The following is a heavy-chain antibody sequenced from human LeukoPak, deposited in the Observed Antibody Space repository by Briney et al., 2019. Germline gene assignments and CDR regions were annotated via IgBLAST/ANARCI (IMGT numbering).Heavy chain of an antibody. CDR3: AREVAVTTFSAWFDP. Sequence: SETLSLTCTVSGGSISSYYWSWIRQPAGKGLEWIGRIYTSGSTNYNPSLKSRVTMSVDTSNNQFSLKLSSVTAADTAVYYCAREVAVTTFSAWFDPWGQGTLVTVSS. CDR2: IYTSGST. V-gene: IGHV4-4*07. J-gene: IGHJ5*02. D-gene: IGHD4-17*01. CDR1: GGSISSYY.